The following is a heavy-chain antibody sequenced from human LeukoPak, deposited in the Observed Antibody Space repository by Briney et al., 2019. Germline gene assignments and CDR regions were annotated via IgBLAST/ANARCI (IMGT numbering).Heavy chain of an antibody. CDR3: AKTLYVRAVPGGLDY. Sequence: PGGSLRLSCAASGFTFSSYGMHWVRQAPGKGLEWVAFIRYDGSNKYDADSVKGRFTISRDNSKNTLYLQMNSLRVEDTAVYYCAKTLYVRAVPGGLDYWGQGTLVTVSS. V-gene: IGHV3-30*02. CDR1: GFTFSSYG. J-gene: IGHJ4*02. D-gene: IGHD3-16*01. CDR2: IRYDGSNK.